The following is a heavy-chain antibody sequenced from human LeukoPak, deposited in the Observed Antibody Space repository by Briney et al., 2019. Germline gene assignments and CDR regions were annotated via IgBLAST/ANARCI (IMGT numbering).Heavy chain of an antibody. J-gene: IGHJ2*01. CDR2: IYTSGST. CDR1: GGSISSGSYY. V-gene: IGHV4-61*02. CDR3: ARLPGEGSVGYFDL. Sequence: SQTLSLTCTVSGGSISSGSYYWSWIRQPAGKGLEWIGRIYTSGSTNYNPSLKSRVTISVDTSKNQFSLKLSSVTAADTAVYYCARLPGEGSVGYFDLWGRGTLVTVSS. D-gene: IGHD3-16*01.